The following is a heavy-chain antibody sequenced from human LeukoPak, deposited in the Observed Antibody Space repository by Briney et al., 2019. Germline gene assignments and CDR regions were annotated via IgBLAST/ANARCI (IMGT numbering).Heavy chain of an antibody. J-gene: IGHJ5*02. V-gene: IGHV1-69*13. Sequence: ASVKVSCKASGGTFSSYAISWVRQAPGQGLEWMGGIIPIFGTANYAQKFQGRVTITADESTSTAYMELSSLRSEDTAVYYCARSDYGNYPKSWFDPWGQGTLVTVSS. CDR2: IIPIFGTA. CDR1: GGTFSSYA. D-gene: IGHD4-11*01. CDR3: ARSDYGNYPKSWFDP.